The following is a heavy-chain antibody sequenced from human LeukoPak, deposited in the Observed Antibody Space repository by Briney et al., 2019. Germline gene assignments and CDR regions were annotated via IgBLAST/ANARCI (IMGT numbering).Heavy chain of an antibody. CDR3: AKRGVVIRVILVGFHKAAYYFES. CDR1: GITLSNYG. Sequence: PGGSLRLSCAVSGITLSNYGMSWVRQAPGKGLEWAAGISDSGGSTNYADSVKGRFTISRDNPKNTLYLQMNSLRAEDTAVYFCAKRGVVIRVILVGFHKAAYYFESWGQGALVTVSS. D-gene: IGHD3/OR15-3a*01. V-gene: IGHV3-23*01. J-gene: IGHJ4*02. CDR2: ISDSGGST.